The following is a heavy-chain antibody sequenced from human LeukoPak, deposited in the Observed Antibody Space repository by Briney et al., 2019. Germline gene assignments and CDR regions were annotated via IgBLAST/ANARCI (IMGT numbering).Heavy chain of an antibody. D-gene: IGHD4-11*01. CDR3: ARGHSIEPYYYYYYMDV. CDR1: GDSISSDDYY. CDR2: FSASGNS. V-gene: IGHV4-61*02. J-gene: IGHJ6*03. Sequence: PSETLSLTCTVSGDSISSDDYYWSWIRQPAGKGLEWIGRFSASGNSNYNPSLKSRLTISVDTSKNQFSLKLTSVTAADTAVYYCARGHSIEPYYYYYYMDVWGKGTTVTVSS.